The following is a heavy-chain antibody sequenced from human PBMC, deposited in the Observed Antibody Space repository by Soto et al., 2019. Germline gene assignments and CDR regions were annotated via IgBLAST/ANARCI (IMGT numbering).Heavy chain of an antibody. V-gene: IGHV3-13*01. CDR3: ARDCGRREGMDV. CDR2: IGTAGDT. J-gene: IGHJ6*02. D-gene: IGHD1-26*01. Sequence: EVQLVESGGGLVQPGGSLRLSCAASGFTFSSYDMHWIRQATGKGLEWVSAIGTAGDTYYPGSVKGRFTISRENAKNSLYLQMNSLRAGDTAVYYCARDCGRREGMDVWGQGTTVTVSS. CDR1: GFTFSSYD.